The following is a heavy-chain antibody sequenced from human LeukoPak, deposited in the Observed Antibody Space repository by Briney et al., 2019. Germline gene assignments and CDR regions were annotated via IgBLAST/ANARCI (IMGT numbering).Heavy chain of an antibody. Sequence: SETLSLTCTVSGGSISSSSYYWGWIRQSPGKGLEWIGSIYYSGSTYYNPSLKSRVTISVDTSKNQFSLKLSSVTAADTAVYYCARLRAAALDYWGQGTLVTVSS. CDR1: GGSISSSSYY. D-gene: IGHD6-13*01. J-gene: IGHJ4*02. V-gene: IGHV4-39*01. CDR2: IYYSGST. CDR3: ARLRAAALDY.